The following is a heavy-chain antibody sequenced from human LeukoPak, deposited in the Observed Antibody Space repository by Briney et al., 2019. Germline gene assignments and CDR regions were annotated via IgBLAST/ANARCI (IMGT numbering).Heavy chain of an antibody. CDR3: ARVNCGGDCYSASTP. J-gene: IGHJ5*02. V-gene: IGHV1-18*01. CDR1: GYTFTSYG. D-gene: IGHD2-21*02. Sequence: ASVKVSCKASGYTFTSYGISWVRQAPGQGLEWMGWISAYNGNTNYAQKLQDRVTMTTDTSTSTAYMQLRSLRSDDTAVYYCARVNCGGDCYSASTPWGQGTLVTVSS. CDR2: ISAYNGNT.